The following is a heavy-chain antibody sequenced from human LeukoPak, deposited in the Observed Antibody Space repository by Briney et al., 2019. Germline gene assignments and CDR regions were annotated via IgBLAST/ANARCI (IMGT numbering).Heavy chain of an antibody. CDR1: GGSISSYY. CDR3: ARQEEWFGDNGMDV. V-gene: IGHV4-59*01. J-gene: IGHJ6*02. Sequence: KPSETLSLTCTVSGGSISSYYWSWIRQPPGKGLEWIGYIYYSGSTNYNPSLKSRVTISVDTSKNQFSLKLSSVTAADTAVYYCARQEEWFGDNGMDVWGQGTTVTVSS. D-gene: IGHD3-10*01. CDR2: IYYSGST.